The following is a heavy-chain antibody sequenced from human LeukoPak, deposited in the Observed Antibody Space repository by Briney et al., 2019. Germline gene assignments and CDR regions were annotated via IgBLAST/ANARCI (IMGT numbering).Heavy chain of an antibody. J-gene: IGHJ4*02. CDR2: INPSSGAT. CDR3: ARDMGRDNSGWYPYHDY. D-gene: IGHD6-19*01. CDR1: GYSFTGYN. Sequence: AASVKVSCKASGYSFTGYNIHWVRQAPGQGLEWMGWINPSSGATKYAQKFQGRFTMTSDTSISTAYMELISLTTDDTAVFYCARDMGRDNSGWYPYHDYWGQGTLVTVSS. V-gene: IGHV1-2*02.